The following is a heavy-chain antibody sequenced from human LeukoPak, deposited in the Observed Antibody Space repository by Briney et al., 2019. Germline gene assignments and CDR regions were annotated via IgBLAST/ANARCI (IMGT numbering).Heavy chain of an antibody. CDR3: ATRSITSSY. J-gene: IGHJ4*02. CDR2: INHSGST. V-gene: IGHV4-34*01. CDR1: GGSFSGYY. D-gene: IGHD3-10*01. Sequence: PSETLSLTCAVYGGSFSGYYWSWIRQPPGKGLGWIGEINHSGSTNYSPSLKSRVTISVVTSKNQFSLKLSSVTAADTAVYYCATRSITSSYWGQGTLVTVSS.